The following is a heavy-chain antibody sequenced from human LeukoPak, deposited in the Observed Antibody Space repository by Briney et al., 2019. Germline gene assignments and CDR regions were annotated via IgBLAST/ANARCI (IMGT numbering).Heavy chain of an antibody. CDR2: IIPIFGTA. CDR3: ARDPLRGYYDSSGYYLGST. D-gene: IGHD3-22*01. V-gene: IGHV1-69*05. Sequence: SVKVSCKASGGTFRSYAISWVRQAPGQGLEWMGRIIPIFGTANYAQKFQGRVTITTDESTSTAYMELSSLRSEDTAVYYCARDPLRGYYDSSGYYLGSTWGQGTLVTVSS. CDR1: GGTFRSYA. J-gene: IGHJ5*02.